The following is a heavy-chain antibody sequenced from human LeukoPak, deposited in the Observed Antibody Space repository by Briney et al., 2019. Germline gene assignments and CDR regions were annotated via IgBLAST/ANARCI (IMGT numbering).Heavy chain of an antibody. CDR2: ISERGGSI. D-gene: IGHD3-10*01. J-gene: IGHJ4*02. V-gene: IGHV3-23*01. CDR3: AKRGVVIRGILVIGYHQEAYHYDF. Sequence: PGGPLRLSCVVSGLSLTNYGMTWVRQAPGKGLEWVSYISERGGSITYADSAKGRFTISRDTSLNTLSLQMNNLRAEDTAVYFCAKRGVVIRGILVIGYHQEAYHYDFWGQGVLVTVSS. CDR1: GLSLTNYG.